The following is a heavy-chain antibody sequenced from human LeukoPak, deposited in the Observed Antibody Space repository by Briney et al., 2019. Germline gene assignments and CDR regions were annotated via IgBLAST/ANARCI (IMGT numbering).Heavy chain of an antibody. CDR2: INHSGST. CDR3: ARDWRYSGSYYWYFDL. Sequence: PSETLSLTCAVYGGSFSGYYWSWIRQPPGKGLEWIGEINHSGSTNYNPSLKSRVTISVDTSKNQFSLKLSSVTAADTAVYYCARDWRYSGSYYWYFDLWGRGTLVTVSS. CDR1: GGSFSGYY. D-gene: IGHD1-26*01. J-gene: IGHJ2*01. V-gene: IGHV4-34*01.